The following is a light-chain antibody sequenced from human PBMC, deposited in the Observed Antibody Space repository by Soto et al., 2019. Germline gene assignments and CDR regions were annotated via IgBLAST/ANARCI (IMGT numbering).Light chain of an antibody. CDR3: QQRSIWPPLT. V-gene: IGKV3-11*01. CDR2: DAS. Sequence: EIVLTQSPATLSLSPGERATLSCRASQSVSSFLAWYQQKPGQAPRLLIFDASNRATGIPARFSGSGSRTDFTLTISSLEPEDFAVYYCQQRSIWPPLTFGGGTKVEIK. J-gene: IGKJ4*01. CDR1: QSVSSF.